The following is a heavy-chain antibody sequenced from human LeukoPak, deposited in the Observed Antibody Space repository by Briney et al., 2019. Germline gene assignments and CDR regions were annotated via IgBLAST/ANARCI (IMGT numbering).Heavy chain of an antibody. V-gene: IGHV1-18*01. Sequence: GASVKVSCKASGYTLANFGLTWVRQAPGQGLEWMGWIGTTNGNTKYAQKVQGRVTMTTDTSTSTAYMELRSLRSDDTAVYYCARGMVLPYYYYMDVWGKGTTVTVSS. CDR3: ARGMVLPYYYYMDV. J-gene: IGHJ6*03. CDR2: IGTTNGNT. CDR1: GYTLANFG. D-gene: IGHD3-10*01.